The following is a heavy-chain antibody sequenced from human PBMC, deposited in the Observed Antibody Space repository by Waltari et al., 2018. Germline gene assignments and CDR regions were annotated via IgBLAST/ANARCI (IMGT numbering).Heavy chain of an antibody. CDR1: GFTFSSYA. CDR2: ISGSGGST. Sequence: EVQLVESGGGLVQPGGSLRLSCAASGFTFSSYAMSWVRQAPGQGLEGGSAISGSGGSTYYADSVKGRFTISRDNSKNTLYLQMNSLRAEDTAVYYCARGDARGWFDPWGQGTLVTVSS. V-gene: IGHV3-23*04. CDR3: ARGDARGWFDP. D-gene: IGHD3-10*01. J-gene: IGHJ5*02.